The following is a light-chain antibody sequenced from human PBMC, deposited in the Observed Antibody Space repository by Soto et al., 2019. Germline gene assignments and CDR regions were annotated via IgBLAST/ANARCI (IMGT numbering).Light chain of an antibody. J-gene: IGKJ1*01. V-gene: IGKV1-5*03. Sequence: DIQMTQSPSTLSASVGDRVTITCRASQSLTSWLAWFQQNPGKAPKLLIYKASTLEAGVPSRFSGSGSGTEFTLTISSLQPDDFATYFCLQYVTASRTFGQGTKVEIK. CDR3: LQYVTASRT. CDR1: QSLTSW. CDR2: KAS.